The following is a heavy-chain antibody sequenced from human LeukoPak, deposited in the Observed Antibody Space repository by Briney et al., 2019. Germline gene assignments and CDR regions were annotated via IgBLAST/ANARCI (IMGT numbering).Heavy chain of an antibody. Sequence: GASVKVSCKASGYTFTSYDINWVRQATGQGLEWMGWMNPNSGNTGYAQKFQGRVTMTRNTSISTAYMELSSLRSEDTAVYYCAGTDIVVVPAANYYYYGMDVWGQGTTVTVSS. J-gene: IGHJ6*02. D-gene: IGHD2-2*01. CDR3: AGTDIVVVPAANYYYYGMDV. V-gene: IGHV1-8*01. CDR2: MNPNSGNT. CDR1: GYTFTSYD.